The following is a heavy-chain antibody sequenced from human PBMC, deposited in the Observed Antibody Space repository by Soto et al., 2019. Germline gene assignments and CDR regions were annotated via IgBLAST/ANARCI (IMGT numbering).Heavy chain of an antibody. V-gene: IGHV4-59*01. CDR1: GGSISSYY. J-gene: IGHJ4*02. D-gene: IGHD5-12*01. Sequence: SETLSLTCTVSGGSISSYYWSWIRQPPGKGLEWIGYIYYRGSTNYNPSLKSRVTISVDTSKNQFSLKLSSVTAADTAVYYCARAEMATSDFDYWGQGTLVTVSS. CDR2: IYYRGST. CDR3: ARAEMATSDFDY.